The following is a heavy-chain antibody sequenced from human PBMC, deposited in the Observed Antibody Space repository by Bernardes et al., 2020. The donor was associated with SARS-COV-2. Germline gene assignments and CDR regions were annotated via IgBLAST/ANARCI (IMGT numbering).Heavy chain of an antibody. CDR2: IYYSGST. CDR1: GGSISSYY. Sequence: SETLSLTCTVSGGSISSYYWSWIRQPPGKGLEWIGYIYYSGSTNYNPSLKSRVTISVDTSKNQFSLKLSSVTAADTAVYYCARHGDSSGPRGVDNWFDPWGQGTLVTVSS. CDR3: ARHGDSSGPRGVDNWFDP. J-gene: IGHJ5*02. D-gene: IGHD3-22*01. V-gene: IGHV4-59*08.